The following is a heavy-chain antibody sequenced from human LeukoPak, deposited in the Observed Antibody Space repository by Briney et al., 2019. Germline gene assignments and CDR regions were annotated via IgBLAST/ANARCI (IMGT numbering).Heavy chain of an antibody. V-gene: IGHV7-4-1*02. CDR2: INTNTGNP. J-gene: IGHJ4*02. CDR3: ARDQYYGSGSHWRVHDY. CDR1: GYTFTSYA. D-gene: IGHD3-10*01. Sequence: GASVKVSCKGSGYTFTSYAMNWVRQAPGQGLEWMGWINTNTGNPTYAQGFTGRFVFSLDTSVSTAYLQFSSLKAEDTAVYYCARDQYYGSGSHWRVHDYWGQGTLVTVSS.